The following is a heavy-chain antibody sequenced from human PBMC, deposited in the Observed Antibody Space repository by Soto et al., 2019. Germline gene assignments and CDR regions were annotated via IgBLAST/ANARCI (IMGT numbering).Heavy chain of an antibody. V-gene: IGHV1-18*04. Sequence: ASVKVSCKASGYTFTSYCISWVRQAPGQGLEWMGWISAYNGNTNYAHKLQGRVTMTTDTSTSTAYMELRSLRSDDTAVYYCARDPPDILTGYSKASFDHWGQGSLVTVSS. CDR1: GYTFTSYC. CDR3: ARDPPDILTGYSKASFDH. D-gene: IGHD3-9*01. J-gene: IGHJ4*02. CDR2: ISAYNGNT.